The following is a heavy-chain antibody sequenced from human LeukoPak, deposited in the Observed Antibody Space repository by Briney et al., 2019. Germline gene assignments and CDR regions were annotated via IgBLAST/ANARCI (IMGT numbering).Heavy chain of an antibody. V-gene: IGHV1-46*01. D-gene: IGHD4-17*01. CDR3: ARDRAMTTVTYDAFDI. CDR2: INPSGGST. J-gene: IGHJ3*02. CDR1: GYTFTSYY. Sequence: AAVKVSCKASGYTFTSYYMHWVRQAPGQGREGMGIINPSGGSTSYAQKFQGRVTMTRDTSTSTVYMELSGLRSEDTAVYYCARDRAMTTVTYDAFDIWGQGTMVTVSS.